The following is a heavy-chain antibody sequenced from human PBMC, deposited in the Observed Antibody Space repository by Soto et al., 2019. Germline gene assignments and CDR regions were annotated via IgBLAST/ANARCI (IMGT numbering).Heavy chain of an antibody. CDR3: ARGDVLRFLEWLSPYYGMDV. Sequence: ASVKVSCKASGYTFTGYYMHWVRQAPGQGLEWMGWINPNSGGTNYAQKFQGWVTMTRDTSISTAYMELSRLRSDDTAVYYCARGDVLRFLEWLSPYYGMDVWGQGTTVTVSS. CDR2: INPNSGGT. V-gene: IGHV1-2*04. J-gene: IGHJ6*02. CDR1: GYTFTGYY. D-gene: IGHD3-3*01.